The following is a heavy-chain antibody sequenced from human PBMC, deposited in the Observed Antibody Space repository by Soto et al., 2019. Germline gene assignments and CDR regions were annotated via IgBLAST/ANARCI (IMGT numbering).Heavy chain of an antibody. CDR2: IYYIGNT. CDR3: ARAGDIVVVPAASPRTNWFDP. J-gene: IGHJ5*02. V-gene: IGHV4-39*01. CDR1: NGSISSRSSY. Sequence: SETLSLTCIVSNGSISSRSSYWGWIRQTPGKGLEWIGSIYYIGNTYYNPSLKSRVTISIDTSKTQFSLKMNSVTAADTAVYYCARAGDIVVVPAASPRTNWFDPWGQGTLVTVSS. D-gene: IGHD2-2*01.